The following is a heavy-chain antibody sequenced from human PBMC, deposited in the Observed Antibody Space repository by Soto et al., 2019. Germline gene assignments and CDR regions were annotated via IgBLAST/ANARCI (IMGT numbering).Heavy chain of an antibody. V-gene: IGHV4-61*05. J-gene: IGHJ5*02. Sequence: SETLSLTCSVSGGFVSSSSYSWGWIRQSPGKGLEWIGHIHSSGSTNYNPSLKSRVTISVDRSMNQFSLKLSSVTAADTAVYQXARRKFMTTFGGADSWLDPWGQGTLVTVSS. D-gene: IGHD3-16*01. CDR2: IHSSGST. CDR1: GGFVSSSSYS. CDR3: ARRKFMTTFGGADSWLDP.